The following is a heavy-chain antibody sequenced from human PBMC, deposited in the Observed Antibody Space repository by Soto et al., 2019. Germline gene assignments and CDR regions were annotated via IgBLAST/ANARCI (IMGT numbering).Heavy chain of an antibody. V-gene: IGHV3-23*01. CDR3: ARVPTVAAGTGWFDP. Sequence: GGSLRLSCAASGFIFSSYAMSWVRQAPGKGLEWVSGISGSGGSTTYYADSVKGRFTISRDNSKNTFYVQMNSLRAEDTAVYYCARVPTVAAGTGWFDPWGQGTLVTVSS. D-gene: IGHD6-13*01. CDR2: ISGSGGSTT. CDR1: GFIFSSYA. J-gene: IGHJ5*02.